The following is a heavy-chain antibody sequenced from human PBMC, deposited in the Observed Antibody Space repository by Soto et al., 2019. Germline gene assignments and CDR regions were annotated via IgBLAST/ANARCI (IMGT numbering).Heavy chain of an antibody. Sequence: PGVSLRLSCSASGFIFSSYAMHWVRQAPGKGLKYVSSISSSGVATYYADSVKGRFAISRDNSKNTLYLQMSSLRPEDTAVYYRVKDRWVDYWGQGTLVTVSS. CDR3: VKDRWVDY. V-gene: IGHV3-64D*06. CDR1: GFIFSSYA. D-gene: IGHD1-26*01. J-gene: IGHJ4*02. CDR2: ISSSGVAT.